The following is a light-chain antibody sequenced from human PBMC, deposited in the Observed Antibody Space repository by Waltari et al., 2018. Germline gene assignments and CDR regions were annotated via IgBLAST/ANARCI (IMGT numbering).Light chain of an antibody. V-gene: IGLV2-8*01. CDR1: SSYVGDYNY. CDR2: EVT. CDR3: SSSSFAGSNKPNFV. Sequence: QSALTQPPSASGSPGQSVTISCTGTSSYVGDYNYVSWYQQHPGKAPKLIIYEVTKRPSGFPDRFSGSKSGNTASLIVSGLQAEDEADYYCSSSSFAGSNKPNFVFGSGTKVTVL. J-gene: IGLJ1*01.